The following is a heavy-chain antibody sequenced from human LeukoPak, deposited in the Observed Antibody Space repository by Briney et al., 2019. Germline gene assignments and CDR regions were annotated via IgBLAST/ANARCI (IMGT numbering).Heavy chain of an antibody. J-gene: IGHJ4*02. CDR3: ARAMSTFGGVRNYFDS. D-gene: IGHD3-16*01. Sequence: GGFLRLSCAASGFTFSGHNMNWVRQAPGKGLEWISFVSISSGTIYYADSVNGRFRISRDNAKSSLDLEMNSLRAEDTAVYYCARAMSTFGGVRNYFDSWGQGTLVTVSS. CDR2: VSISSGTI. V-gene: IGHV3-48*04. CDR1: GFTFSGHN.